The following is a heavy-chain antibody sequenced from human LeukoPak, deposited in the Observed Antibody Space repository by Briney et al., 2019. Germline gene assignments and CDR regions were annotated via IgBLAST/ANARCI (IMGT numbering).Heavy chain of an antibody. CDR1: GFTFSSYG. V-gene: IGHV3-30*02. D-gene: IGHD6-13*01. CDR2: IRYDGSNK. J-gene: IGHJ4*02. CDR3: AKNRHSSSFYYFDY. Sequence: GGSLRLSCAASGFTFSSYGMHWVRQAPGKGLEVVTLIRYDGSNKYYADSVKGRFTVSRDNSKNTPYLQMNSLRAEDTAVYYCAKNRHSSSFYYFDYWGQGSLVTVSS.